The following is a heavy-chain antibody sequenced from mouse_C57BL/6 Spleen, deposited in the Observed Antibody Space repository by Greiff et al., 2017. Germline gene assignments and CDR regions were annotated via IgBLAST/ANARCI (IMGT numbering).Heavy chain of an antibody. D-gene: IGHD1-1*01. Sequence: QVQLKQSGAELARPGASVKLSCKASGYSFTSYGISWVKQRTGQGLEWIGEINPRSGNTYYNEKFKGKATMTADKSSSTAYMELLSLTSEDSAVYYCSRSEDYYGSSFYAMDCWGKAPSVTV. CDR3: SRSEDYYGSSFYAMDC. J-gene: IGHJ4*01. V-gene: IGHV1-81*01. CDR1: GYSFTSYG. CDR2: INPRSGNT.